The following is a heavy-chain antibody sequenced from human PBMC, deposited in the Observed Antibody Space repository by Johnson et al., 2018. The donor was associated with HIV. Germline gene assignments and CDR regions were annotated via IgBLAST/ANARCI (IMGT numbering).Heavy chain of an antibody. D-gene: IGHD3-10*01. CDR2: ISSSGTTI. CDR1: GFTFRDYY. J-gene: IGHJ3*02. Sequence: QVHLVESGGGLVKPGGSLRLSCVVSGFTFRDYYMSWIRQAPGKGLEWVSYISSSGTTIYYADSVKGRFTISRDNSKNTLYLKMNSLRAEDTAVYYCAAFRDYYGSGLNAFDIWGQGTMVTVSS. CDR3: AAFRDYYGSGLNAFDI. V-gene: IGHV3-11*01.